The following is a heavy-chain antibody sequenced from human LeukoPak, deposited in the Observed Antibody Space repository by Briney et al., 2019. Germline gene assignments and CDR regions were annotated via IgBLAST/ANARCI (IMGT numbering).Heavy chain of an antibody. CDR1: GFTFYNYD. Sequence: GGSLRLSCAASGFTFYNYDRNRVRQAPGKGLEWVSLINWDGSSSDYADSVKGRFTISRDNIKNSLYLQMNSLRIEDTALYYCAKHQSSCSCFGYWG. CDR2: INWDGSSS. CDR3: AKHQSSCSCFGY. J-gene: IGHJ4*03. V-gene: IGHV3-43*02. D-gene: IGHD2-2*01.